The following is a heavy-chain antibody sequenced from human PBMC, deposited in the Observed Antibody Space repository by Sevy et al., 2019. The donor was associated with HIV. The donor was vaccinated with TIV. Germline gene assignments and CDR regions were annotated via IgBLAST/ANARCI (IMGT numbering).Heavy chain of an antibody. CDR1: GFTFSSYA. CDR2: IRQDGNEI. J-gene: IGHJ4*02. V-gene: IGHV3-7*03. CDR3: ARRYFDL. Sequence: GGSLRLSCAASGFTFSSYAMHWVRQAPGKGLEWVANIRQDGNEIYYAASVRGRFTISRDNAKGSLYLQMNNLRVEDTATYYCARRYFDLWGQGTLVTVSS.